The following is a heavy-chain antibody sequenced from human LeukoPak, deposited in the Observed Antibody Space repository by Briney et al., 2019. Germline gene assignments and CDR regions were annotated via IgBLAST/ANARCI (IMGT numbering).Heavy chain of an antibody. CDR1: GFTFSSYW. V-gene: IGHV3-7*01. J-gene: IGHJ6*02. Sequence: GGSLRLSCAASGFTFSSYWMSWVRQAPGKWLEWVANIKQDGSEKYYVDSVKGRFTISRDNAKNSLYLQMNRLRAEDTAVYYCARDGVYYGMDVWGQGTTVTVSS. D-gene: IGHD3-16*01. CDR2: IKQDGSEK. CDR3: ARDGVYYGMDV.